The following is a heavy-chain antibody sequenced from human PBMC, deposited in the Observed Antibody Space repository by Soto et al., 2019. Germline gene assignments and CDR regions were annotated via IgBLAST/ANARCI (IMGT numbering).Heavy chain of an antibody. CDR3: ASLPYVWGSYRSPLAFDY. CDR1: GGSFSGYY. V-gene: IGHV4-34*01. D-gene: IGHD3-16*02. CDR2: INHSGST. Sequence: SETLSLTCAVYGGSFSGYYWSWIRQPPGKGLEWIGEINHSGSTNYNPSLKSRVTISVDTSKNQFSLKLSSVTAADTAVYYCASLPYVWGSYRSPLAFDYWGQGTLVTVSS. J-gene: IGHJ4*02.